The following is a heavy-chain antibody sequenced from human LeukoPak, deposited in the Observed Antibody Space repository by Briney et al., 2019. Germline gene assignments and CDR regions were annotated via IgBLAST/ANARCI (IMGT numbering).Heavy chain of an antibody. J-gene: IGHJ4*02. Sequence: SETLSLTCTVSGGSIACYYWNWIRQPPGQGLEWIGHMYYSGSTNYNPSLKSRVTISVDTSKNQFSLKLSSVTAADTALYYCAAYYYDRSGYRTFDYWGQGTLVTVSS. D-gene: IGHD3-22*01. V-gene: IGHV4-59*01. CDR3: AAYYYDRSGYRTFDY. CDR2: MYYSGST. CDR1: GGSIACYY.